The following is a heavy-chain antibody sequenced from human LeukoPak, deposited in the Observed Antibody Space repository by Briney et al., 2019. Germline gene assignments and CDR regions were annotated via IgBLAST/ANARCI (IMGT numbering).Heavy chain of an antibody. J-gene: IGHJ4*02. CDR1: GSFFSSDW. CDR3: ARHNTLGGFDY. D-gene: IGHD1-26*01. V-gene: IGHV5-51*01. CDR2: IYPGDSDT. Sequence: GAPLQISSEAAGSFFSSDWIGWGRELAGKGLGGMGIIYPGDSDTRYSPSFQGQVTISADKSISTAYLQWSSLKASDTAMYYCARHNTLGGFDYWGQGTLVTVSS.